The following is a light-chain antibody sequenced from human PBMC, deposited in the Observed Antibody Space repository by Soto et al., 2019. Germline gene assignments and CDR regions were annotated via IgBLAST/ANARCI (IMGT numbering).Light chain of an antibody. CDR3: CSYAGSSTSV. J-gene: IGLJ1*01. CDR2: EVS. V-gene: IGLV2-23*02. Sequence: QSALTQPASVSGSPGQSITISCTGTSSDVGSYNLVSWYQQHTGKAPKLMIYEVSKRPSGVSNRFSGSKSGNTASLTISGLQADDEADYYCCSYAGSSTSVFGTGTKLTVL. CDR1: SSDVGSYNL.